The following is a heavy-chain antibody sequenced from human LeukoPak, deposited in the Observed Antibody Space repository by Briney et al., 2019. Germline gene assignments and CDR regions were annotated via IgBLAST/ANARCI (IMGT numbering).Heavy chain of an antibody. CDR1: GFTFDDYA. J-gene: IGHJ4*02. Sequence: SLRLSCAASGFTFDDYAMHWVRQAPAKGLEWVSGISWNSGGIGYADSVKSRFTISRDNAKNSLCLQMNSLRAEDTALYYCAKEIGYSSSSGLDYWGQGTLVTVSS. D-gene: IGHD6-6*01. V-gene: IGHV3-9*01. CDR2: ISWNSGGI. CDR3: AKEIGYSSSSGLDY.